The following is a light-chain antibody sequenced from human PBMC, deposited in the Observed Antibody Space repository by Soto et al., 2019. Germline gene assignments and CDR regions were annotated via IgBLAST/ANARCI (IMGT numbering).Light chain of an antibody. Sequence: DIQMTQSPSTLSASIGDRVTITCRASQSISSWLAWYQQKPGKAPKLLIYKASILESGVPSRFNGSGSGTEFSLTISSLQPEDFATYYCQQYNTYWTFAQGTKVEIK. V-gene: IGKV1-5*03. J-gene: IGKJ1*01. CDR1: QSISSW. CDR3: QQYNTYWT. CDR2: KAS.